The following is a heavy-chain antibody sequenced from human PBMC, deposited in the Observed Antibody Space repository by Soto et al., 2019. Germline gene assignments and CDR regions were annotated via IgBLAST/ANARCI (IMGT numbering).Heavy chain of an antibody. CDR1: GGSFSGYY. CDR3: ARHGYCSGGSCYGPVTFDY. J-gene: IGHJ4*02. CDR2: INHSGST. Sequence: PSETLSLTXAVYGGSFSGYYWSWIRQPPGKGLERIGEINHSGSTNYNPSLKSRVTISVDTSKNQFSLKLSSVTAADTAVYYCARHGYCSGGSCYGPVTFDYWGQGTLVTVSS. D-gene: IGHD2-15*01. V-gene: IGHV4-34*01.